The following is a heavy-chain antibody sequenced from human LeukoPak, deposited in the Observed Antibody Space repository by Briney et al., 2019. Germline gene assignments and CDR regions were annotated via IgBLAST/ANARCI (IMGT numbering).Heavy chain of an antibody. CDR1: GYSISSSNY. CDR2: IYYSGSI. D-gene: IGHD4-17*01. Sequence: NASETLSLTCAVSGYSISSSNYWAWIRQPPGKGQEWIGHIYYSGSIYYNPSLKSRVTMSVDTSKNQFSLKLSSVTAVDTAVYYCARKATTGPTKAAFDIWGQGTMVTVSS. J-gene: IGHJ3*02. CDR3: ARKATTGPTKAAFDI. V-gene: IGHV4-28*05.